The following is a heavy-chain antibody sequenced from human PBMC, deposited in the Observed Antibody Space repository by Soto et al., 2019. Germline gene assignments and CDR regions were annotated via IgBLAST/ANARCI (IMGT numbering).Heavy chain of an antibody. CDR2: IFSNDEK. CDR3: ARIRVYGEYYYYGMDV. D-gene: IGHD3-10*01. Sequence: SGPTLVNPTDTLTLTCNVAGFSLSNARMGVSWIRQPPGKALEWLAHIFSNDEKSYSTSLKSRLTISKDTSKSQVVLTMTNMDPVDTATYYCARIRVYGEYYYYGMDVWGQGTTVTVSS. J-gene: IGHJ6*02. V-gene: IGHV2-26*01. CDR1: GFSLSNARMG.